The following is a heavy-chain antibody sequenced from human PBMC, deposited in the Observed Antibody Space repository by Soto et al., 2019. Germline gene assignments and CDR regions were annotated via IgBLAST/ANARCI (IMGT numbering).Heavy chain of an antibody. CDR1: GFTFSSYW. CDR3: ARGYSGYAWDPFDY. CDR2: IKQDGSEK. J-gene: IGHJ4*02. Sequence: ESGGGLVQPGGSLRLSCAASGFTFSSYWMSWVRQAPGKGLEWVANIKQDGSEKYYVDSVKGRFTISRDNAKNSLYLQMNSLRAEDTAVYYCARGYSGYAWDPFDYWGQGTLVTVSS. D-gene: IGHD5-12*01. V-gene: IGHV3-7*01.